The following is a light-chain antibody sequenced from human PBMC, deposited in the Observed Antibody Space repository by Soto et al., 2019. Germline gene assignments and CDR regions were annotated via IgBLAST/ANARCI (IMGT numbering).Light chain of an antibody. CDR2: DVI. CDR1: SGDVGAYDF. J-gene: IGLJ1*01. V-gene: IGLV2-11*01. CDR3: RSYAGSNASV. Sequence: QSVLTQPRSVSGSLGQSVTIPCTGTSGDVGAYDFVSWYQQNPGKAPRLIIFDVIKRPSGVPDRFSGSKYGNTASLTISGLQSEDEPDYYYRSYAGSNASVFGTGTKATVL.